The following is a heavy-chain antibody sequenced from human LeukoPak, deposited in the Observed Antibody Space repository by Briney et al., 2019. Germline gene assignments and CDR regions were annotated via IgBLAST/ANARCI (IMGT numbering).Heavy chain of an antibody. V-gene: IGHV4-39*07. J-gene: IGHJ6*03. D-gene: IGHD1-26*01. CDR3: ARLSLSANYYYYYYMDV. CDR1: GGSVSSSDSY. CDR2: IYYNGRP. Sequence: SETLSLTCSVSGGSVSSSDSYWAWIRQPPGKGLEWIGSIYYNGRPFDNPSLKSRVTMSVDTSKNQFSLKLSSVTAADTAVYYCARLSLSANYYYYYYMDVWGKGTTVTVSS.